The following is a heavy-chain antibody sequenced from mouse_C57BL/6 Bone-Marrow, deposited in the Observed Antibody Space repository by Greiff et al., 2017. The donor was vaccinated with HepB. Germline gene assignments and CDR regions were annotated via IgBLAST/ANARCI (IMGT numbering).Heavy chain of an antibody. J-gene: IGHJ2*01. V-gene: IGHV1-59*01. Sequence: QVQLKQPGAELVRPGTSVKLSCKASGYTFTSYWMHWVKQRPGQGLEWIGVIDPSDSYTNYNQKFKGKATLTVDTSSSTAYMQLSRLTSEDSAVYYCARGRQLRPYYFDYWGQGTTLTVSS. CDR3: ARGRQLRPYYFDY. CDR2: IDPSDSYT. CDR1: GYTFTSYW. D-gene: IGHD3-2*02.